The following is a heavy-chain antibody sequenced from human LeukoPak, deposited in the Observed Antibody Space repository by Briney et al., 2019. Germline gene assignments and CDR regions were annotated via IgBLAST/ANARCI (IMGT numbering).Heavy chain of an antibody. D-gene: IGHD6-19*01. Sequence: SETLSLTCAVYGGSFSGYYWSWIRQPPGKGLEWIGYIYYSGSTNYNPSLKSRVTMSVDTSKNQFSLKLSSVTAADTAVYYCASYGAIAVAGTGAFDIWGQGTMVTVSS. CDR1: GGSFSGYY. V-gene: IGHV4-59*08. CDR3: ASYGAIAVAGTGAFDI. CDR2: IYYSGST. J-gene: IGHJ3*02.